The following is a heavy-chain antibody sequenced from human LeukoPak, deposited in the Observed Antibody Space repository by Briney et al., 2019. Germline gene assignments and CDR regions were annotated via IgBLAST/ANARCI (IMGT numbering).Heavy chain of an antibody. V-gene: IGHV3-23*01. CDR2: ISGSGGST. CDR1: GFTFSSYA. J-gene: IGHJ4*02. CDR3: AKSLYAPVYYFDY. Sequence: GGSLRLSCAASGFTFSSYAMSWVRQAPGKGLEWVSAISGSGGSTYYADSVKGRFTISRDNSKNTPYLQMNSLRAEDTAVYYCAKSLYAPVYYFDYWGQGTLVTVSS. D-gene: IGHD5/OR15-5a*01.